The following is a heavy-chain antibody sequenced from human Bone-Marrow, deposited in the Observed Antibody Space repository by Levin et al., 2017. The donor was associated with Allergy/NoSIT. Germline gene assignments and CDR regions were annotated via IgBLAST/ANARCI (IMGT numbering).Heavy chain of an antibody. J-gene: IGHJ6*02. CDR2: IDWDDDK. V-gene: IGHV2-70*01. CDR3: VRTPPSARYHGMDV. CDR1: GFSLSTSGMC. Sequence: GSGPTLVKPTQTLTLTCTFSGFSLSTSGMCVSWIRQPPGKALEWLALIDWDDDKYFSTSLRTRLTISKDTSKTQVVLTLTNMGPVDTATYYCVRTPPSARYHGMDVWGQGTTVTVSS.